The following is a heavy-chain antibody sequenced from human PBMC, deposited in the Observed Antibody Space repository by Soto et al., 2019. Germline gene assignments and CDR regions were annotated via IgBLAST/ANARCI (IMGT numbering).Heavy chain of an antibody. J-gene: IGHJ4*02. V-gene: IGHV1-18*01. CDR2: ISAHNGNT. CDR3: ARGRYGDY. CDR1: GYTFIRYG. D-gene: IGHD1-1*01. Sequence: ASVKVSCKDSGYTFIRYGITWVRQAPGQGLEWMAWISAHNGNTNYAQKLQGRVTVTRDTSTSTAYMELRSLRSDDTAVYYCARGRYGDYWGQGALVTVSS.